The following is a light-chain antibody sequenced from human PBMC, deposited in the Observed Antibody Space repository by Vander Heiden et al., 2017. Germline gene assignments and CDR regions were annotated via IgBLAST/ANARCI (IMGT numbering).Light chain of an antibody. CDR2: DVN. CDR1: SGDIGAYNT. J-gene: IGLJ2*01. CDR3: TSYAGNNNLV. V-gene: IGLV2-8*01. Sequence: QSALNQPPSESGSPGQSVTISCAGTSGDIGAYNTVSWLQHHPGKAPKLVIYDVNKRPSGVPGRFSASKSGNTASLTVSGLQDDDEADYYCTSYAGNNNLVFGGGTTLTV.